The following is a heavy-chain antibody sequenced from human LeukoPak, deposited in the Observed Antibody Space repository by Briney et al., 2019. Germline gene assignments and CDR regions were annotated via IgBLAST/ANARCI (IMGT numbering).Heavy chain of an antibody. CDR1: GNTFTSHP. CDR2: INTNTGNP. V-gene: IGHV7-4-1*02. CDR3: ATFMAAAGPGPGYFDY. J-gene: IGHJ4*02. D-gene: IGHD6-13*01. Sequence: ASVKVSCRASGNTFTSHPMNWVRQAPGQGLEWMGWINTNTGNPTYAQGFTGRLVFSLDTSVSTAYLQISGLKAEDTAVYYCATFMAAAGPGPGYFDYWGQGTLVTVSS.